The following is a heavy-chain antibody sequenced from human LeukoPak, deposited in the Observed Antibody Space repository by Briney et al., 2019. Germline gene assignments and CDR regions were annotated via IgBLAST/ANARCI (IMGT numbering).Heavy chain of an antibody. D-gene: IGHD6-6*01. CDR2: IYTSGST. CDR1: GGSISSYY. CDR3: ARGIGKQREYSSSPIDY. J-gene: IGHJ4*02. Sequence: PSETLSLTCTVSGGSISSYYWSWIRQPAGKGLEWIGRIYTSGSTNYNPSLKSRVTMSVDTSKNQFSLKLSSVTAADTAVYYCARGIGKQREYSSSPIDYWGQGTLVTVSS. V-gene: IGHV4-4*07.